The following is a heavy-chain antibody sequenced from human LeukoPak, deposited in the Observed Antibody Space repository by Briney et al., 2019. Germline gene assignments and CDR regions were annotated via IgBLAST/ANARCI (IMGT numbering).Heavy chain of an antibody. CDR2: INQDGSEK. CDR1: GFTFSSYW. J-gene: IGHJ4*02. V-gene: IGHV3-7*01. CDR3: ARDLGYGSGSFFDY. Sequence: GGSLRLSCAASGFTFSSYWMSWVRQAPGQGREGVANINQDGSEKYYVDSVKGRFTISRDNAKNSLYLQMNSLRAEDTAVYYCARDLGYGSGSFFDYWGQGTLVTVSS. D-gene: IGHD3-10*01.